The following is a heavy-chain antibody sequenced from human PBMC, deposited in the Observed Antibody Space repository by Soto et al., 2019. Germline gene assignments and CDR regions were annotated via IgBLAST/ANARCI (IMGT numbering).Heavy chain of an antibody. V-gene: IGHV1-3*01. CDR1: GYTFTIYS. Sequence: ASVKVSCKASGYTFTIYSMLWVRQAPGQRLEWMGWINAGNGNTKYSQKFQGRVTITRDTSASTAYMELSSLRSEDTAVYYCARDPGYRFGNTWGQGTLVTVSS. CDR2: INAGNGNT. J-gene: IGHJ5*02. CDR3: ARDPGYRFGNT. D-gene: IGHD5-18*01.